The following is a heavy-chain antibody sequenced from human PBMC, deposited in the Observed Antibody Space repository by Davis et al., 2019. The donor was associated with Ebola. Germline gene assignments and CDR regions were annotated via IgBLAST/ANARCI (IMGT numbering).Heavy chain of an antibody. V-gene: IGHV3-30*18. J-gene: IGHJ4*02. Sequence: GGSLRLSCAASGFTFSDYYMSWIRQAPGKGLEWVAVISYDGSNKYYADSVKGRFTISRDNSKNMLFLQMSSLRPEDSAVYFCAKRASDYYGEQNDYWGQGTLVTVSS. CDR3: AKRASDYYGEQNDY. CDR1: GFTFSDYY. CDR2: ISYDGSNK. D-gene: IGHD4-17*01.